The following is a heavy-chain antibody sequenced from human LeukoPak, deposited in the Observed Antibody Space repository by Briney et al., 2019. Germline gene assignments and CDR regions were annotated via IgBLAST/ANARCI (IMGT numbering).Heavy chain of an antibody. Sequence: SETLSLTCAVSGVSFDDYYWSWIRQPPGKGLEWIGEINHSGSTNYNPSLKSRVTISVDTSKNQFSLKLSSVTAADTAVYYCARGYCSGGSCHRGHWFDPWGQGTLVTVSS. D-gene: IGHD2-15*01. V-gene: IGHV4-34*01. CDR2: INHSGST. J-gene: IGHJ5*02. CDR3: ARGYCSGGSCHRGHWFDP. CDR1: GVSFDDYY.